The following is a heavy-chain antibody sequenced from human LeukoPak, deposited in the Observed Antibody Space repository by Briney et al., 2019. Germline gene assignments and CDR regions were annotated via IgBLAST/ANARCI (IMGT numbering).Heavy chain of an antibody. J-gene: IGHJ4*02. CDR3: ARDGHDPVSSSWSSVPDFDY. Sequence: PGGSLRLSCAASGFTFSSYAMSWVRQAPGKGLEWVSAISGSGGSTYYADSVKGRFTIFRDNSKNTLYLQMNSLRAEDTAVYYCARDGHDPVSSSWSSVPDFDYWGQGTLVTVSS. CDR2: ISGSGGST. D-gene: IGHD6-13*01. CDR1: GFTFSSYA. V-gene: IGHV3-23*01.